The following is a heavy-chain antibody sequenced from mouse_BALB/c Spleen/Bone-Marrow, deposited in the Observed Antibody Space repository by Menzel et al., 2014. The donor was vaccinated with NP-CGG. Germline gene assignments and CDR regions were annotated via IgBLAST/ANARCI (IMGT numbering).Heavy chain of an antibody. CDR3: TRSGYYGYGWYFDV. V-gene: IGHV1S81*02. D-gene: IGHD1-2*01. J-gene: IGHJ1*01. CDR1: GYTFTNYF. Sequence: QVQLQHSGAELVKPGASVKLSCRVSGYTFTNYFVYWVKQRPGQGLEWIGEINPSNDTPNFNEKFKSKATLTVDKSSSTAYMQLSSLTSEDSAVYYCTRSGYYGYGWYFDVWGAGTTVTVSS. CDR2: INPSNDTP.